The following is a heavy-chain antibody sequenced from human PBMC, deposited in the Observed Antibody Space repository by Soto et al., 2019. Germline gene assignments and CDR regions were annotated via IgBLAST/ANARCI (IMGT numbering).Heavy chain of an antibody. Sequence: QVRLVQSGAEVKKPGASVKVSCKGSGYTFTSYGITWVRQAPGQGLEWMGWISAHNGNTNYAQKLQGRVTVTRDTSTSTAYMELRRLSSDATAVYYCARGRYGDYWGQGALVTVSS. CDR3: ARGRYGDY. CDR2: ISAHNGNT. V-gene: IGHV1-18*01. CDR1: GYTFTSYG. D-gene: IGHD1-1*01. J-gene: IGHJ4*02.